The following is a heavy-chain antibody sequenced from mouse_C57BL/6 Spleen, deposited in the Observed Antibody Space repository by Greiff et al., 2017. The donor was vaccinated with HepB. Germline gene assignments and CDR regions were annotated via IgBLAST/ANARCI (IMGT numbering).Heavy chain of an antibody. Sequence: EVQGVESGGGLVQPGGSLSLSCAASGFTFTDYYMSWVRQPPGKALEWLGFIRNKANGYTTEYSASVKGRFTISRDNSQSILYLQMNALRAEDSATYYCARSIYYYGSYWYFDVWGTGTTVTVSS. CDR1: GFTFTDYY. V-gene: IGHV7-3*01. CDR3: ARSIYYYGSYWYFDV. J-gene: IGHJ1*03. CDR2: IRNKANGYTT. D-gene: IGHD1-1*01.